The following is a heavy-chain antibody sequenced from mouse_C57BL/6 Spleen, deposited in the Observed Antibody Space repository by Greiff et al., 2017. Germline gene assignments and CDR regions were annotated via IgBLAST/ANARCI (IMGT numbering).Heavy chain of an antibody. Sequence: EVKLMESGGGLVQPGGSLKLSCAASGFTFSDYGMAWVRQAPRKGPEWVAFISNLAYSIYYADTVTGRFTISRENAKNTLDLEMSCLRSEDTAMYYCARHGPFYAMDYWGQGTSVTVSS. J-gene: IGHJ4*01. CDR2: ISNLAYSI. CDR3: ARHGPFYAMDY. CDR1: GFTFSDYG. V-gene: IGHV5-15*01.